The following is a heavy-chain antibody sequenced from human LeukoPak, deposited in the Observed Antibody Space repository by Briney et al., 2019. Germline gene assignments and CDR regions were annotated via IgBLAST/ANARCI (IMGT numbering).Heavy chain of an antibody. CDR3: ARASYSYDINGWVPFDY. CDR1: GFTFSSYS. J-gene: IGHJ4*02. Sequence: GSLRLSCAASGFTFSSYSMNWVRQPAGKGLEWIGRIYTSGSTNYNPSLKSRVTISGDTSKNQFSLRLSSVTAADTAVYYCARASYSYDINGWVPFDYWGQGTLVTVSS. CDR2: IYTSGST. V-gene: IGHV4-4*07. D-gene: IGHD3-22*01.